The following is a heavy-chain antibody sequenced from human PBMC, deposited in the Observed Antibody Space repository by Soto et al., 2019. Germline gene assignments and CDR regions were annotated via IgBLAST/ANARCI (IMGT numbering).Heavy chain of an antibody. CDR2: IDPSDSQT. J-gene: IGHJ4*02. V-gene: IGHV5-10-1*01. CDR1: GYSFAGYW. D-gene: IGHD3-22*01. CDR3: ARQIYDSDTGPNFQYYFDS. Sequence: GESLKISCKGSGYSFAGYWITWVRQKPGKGLEWMGRIDPSDSQTYYSPSFRGHVTISATKSITTVFLQWSSLRASDTAMYYRARQIYDSDTGPNFQYYFDSWGQGTPVTVSS.